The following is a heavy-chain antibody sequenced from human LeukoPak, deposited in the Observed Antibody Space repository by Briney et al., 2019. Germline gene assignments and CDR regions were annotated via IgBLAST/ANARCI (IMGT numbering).Heavy chain of an antibody. D-gene: IGHD3-10*01. J-gene: IGHJ4*02. CDR2: IIPIFGTA. CDR3: ARVNVGSGSYFDY. V-gene: IGHV1-69*06. CDR1: GGTFSSYA. Sequence: GASVKVSCKASGGTFSSYAISWVRQAPGQGLEWMGGIIPIFGTANYAQKFQGRVTITADKSTSTAYMELRSLRSEDTAVYYCARVNVGSGSYFDYWGQGTLVTVSS.